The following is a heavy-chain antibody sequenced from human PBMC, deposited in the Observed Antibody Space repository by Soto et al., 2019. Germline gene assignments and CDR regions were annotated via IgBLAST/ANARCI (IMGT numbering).Heavy chain of an antibody. CDR2: ISAYNGNT. J-gene: IGHJ5*02. D-gene: IGHD3-16*01. V-gene: IGHV1-18*01. Sequence: QVQLVQSGAEVKKPGASVKVSCKASGYTFTSYGISWVRQAPGQGLEWMGWISAYNGNTNYAQKPQGRVTMTTDTSTSTAYMELRSLRSDDTAVYYCARDHDVWGSYNWFDPWGQGTLVTVSS. CDR3: ARDHDVWGSYNWFDP. CDR1: GYTFTSYG.